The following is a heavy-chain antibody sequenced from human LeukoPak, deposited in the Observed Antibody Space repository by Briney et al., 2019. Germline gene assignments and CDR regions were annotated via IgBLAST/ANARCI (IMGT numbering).Heavy chain of an antibody. D-gene: IGHD3-10*01. J-gene: IGHJ4*02. CDR2: IYYSGST. Sequence: PSETLSLTCTVSGGSISSYYWSWIRQPPGKGLEWIGYIYYSGSTNYNPSLKSRVTISVDTSKNQFSLKLSSVTAADTAVYYCARPRGATMVRGAAFDYWGQGTLVTVSS. CDR1: GGSISSYY. V-gene: IGHV4-59*12. CDR3: ARPRGATMVRGAAFDY.